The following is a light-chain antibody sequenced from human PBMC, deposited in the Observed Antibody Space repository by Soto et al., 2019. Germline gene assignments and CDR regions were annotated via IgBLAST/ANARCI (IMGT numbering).Light chain of an antibody. CDR2: EVN. V-gene: IGLV2-23*02. J-gene: IGLJ2*01. Sequence: QSVLTQPASVSGSPGQSIAISCTGSSSDVGSYDLVSWYQQRPDKAPKLLIYEVNKRPSGVSNRFSGSKSGNTASLTISGLQADDEADYYCCSYAGRLTVIFGGGTKVTVL. CDR3: CSYAGRLTVI. CDR1: SSDVGSYDL.